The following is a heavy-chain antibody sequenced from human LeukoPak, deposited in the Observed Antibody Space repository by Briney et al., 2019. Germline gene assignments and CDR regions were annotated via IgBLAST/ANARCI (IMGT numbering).Heavy chain of an antibody. Sequence: GGSLRLSCAASGFTFSSYAMSWVRQAPGKGLEWVSAISGSGGSTYYADSVKGRFTISRDNSKNTLYLQMNSLRAEDTAVYYCATTAGKDYYYYYGMDVWGQGTTVTVSS. CDR3: ATTAGKDYYYYYGMDV. D-gene: IGHD6-13*01. CDR2: ISGSGGST. J-gene: IGHJ6*02. V-gene: IGHV3-23*01. CDR1: GFTFSSYA.